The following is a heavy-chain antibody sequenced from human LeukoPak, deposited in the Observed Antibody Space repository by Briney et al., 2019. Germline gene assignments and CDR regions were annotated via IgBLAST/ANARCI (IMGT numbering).Heavy chain of an antibody. CDR1: GGSVSNYY. J-gene: IGHJ4*02. D-gene: IGHD6-6*01. Sequence: SETLSLTCSVSGGSVSNYYWSWIRQPPGKGLEWTGYVYYTGSTNYSPSLKSRVTMFEDKSKNQFSLRLYSVTVADTAVYYCARHFAYSSSSYFDYWGQGSLVTVSS. CDR3: ARHFAYSSSSYFDY. CDR2: VYYTGST. V-gene: IGHV4-59*08.